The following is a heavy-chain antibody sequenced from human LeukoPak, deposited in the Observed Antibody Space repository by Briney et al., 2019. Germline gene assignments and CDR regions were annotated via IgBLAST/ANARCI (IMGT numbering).Heavy chain of an antibody. J-gene: IGHJ4*02. CDR3: ARDMGKAAANYFFDY. CDR2: IRYDGSNK. CDR1: GFTFSSYG. Sequence: GGSLRLSCAASGFTFSSYGMHWVRQAPGKGLEWVAFIRYDGSNKYYADSVKGRFTISRDNSKNTLYQQMNSLRAEDTAVYYCARDMGKAAANYFFDYWGQGTLVTVSS. D-gene: IGHD2-15*01. V-gene: IGHV3-30*02.